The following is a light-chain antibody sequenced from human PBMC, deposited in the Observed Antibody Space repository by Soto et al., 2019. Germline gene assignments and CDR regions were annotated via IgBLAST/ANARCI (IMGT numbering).Light chain of an antibody. V-gene: IGLV2-14*01. CDR1: SSDVGGYNY. CDR3: SSYTGSSTLV. CDR2: EVS. J-gene: IGLJ3*02. Sequence: QSVLTQPASVSGSPGQSITISCTGTSSDVGGYNYVSWYQQHPGKAPKLMIYEVSNRPSWVSNRFSGSKSGNTASLTISGLQADDEADYYCSSYTGSSTLVFGGGTKVTVL.